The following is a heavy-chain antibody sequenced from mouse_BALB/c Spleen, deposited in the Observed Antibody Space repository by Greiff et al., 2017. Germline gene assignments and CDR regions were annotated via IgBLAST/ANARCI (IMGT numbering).Heavy chain of an antibody. V-gene: IGHV2-2*02. CDR3: ARTRYGNYGFDY. D-gene: IGHD2-1*01. CDR1: GFSLTSYG. CDR2: IWSGGST. J-gene: IGHJ2*01. Sequence: VKVVESGPGLVQPSQSLSITCTVSGFSLTSYGVHWVRQSPGKGLEWLGVIWSGGSTDYNAAFISRLSISKDNSKSQVFFKMNSLQANDTAIYYCARTRYGNYGFDYWGQGTTLTVSS.